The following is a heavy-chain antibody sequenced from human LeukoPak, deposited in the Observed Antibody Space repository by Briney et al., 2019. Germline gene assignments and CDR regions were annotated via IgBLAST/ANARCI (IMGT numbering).Heavy chain of an antibody. CDR2: ISTTSTYI. D-gene: IGHD3-3*02. CDR3: VRGLAGIGP. CDR1: GLTFSSHS. V-gene: IGHV3-21*01. J-gene: IGHJ5*02. Sequence: GGSLRLSCVASGLTFSSHSMSWVRQAPGKGLEWVSSISTTSTYIHYAESVKGRFTISRDNAKNSLYLQMNRLRAEDTAVYYCVRGLAGIGPWGQGTLVTVSS.